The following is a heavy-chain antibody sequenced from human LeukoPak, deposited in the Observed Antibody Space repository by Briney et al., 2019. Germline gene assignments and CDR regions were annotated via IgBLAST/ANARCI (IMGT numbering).Heavy chain of an antibody. Sequence: GGSLRLSCAASEFSVGSNYMTWVRPAPGKGLEWVSLIYSGGSTYYADSVKGRFTISRDNSKNTLYLQMNSLRAEDTAVYYCARGPSGYQNTGGEGGHVTVSS. CDR1: EFSVGSNY. CDR2: IYSGGST. J-gene: IGHJ4*02. CDR3: ARGPSGYQNT. D-gene: IGHD5-12*01. V-gene: IGHV3-66*01.